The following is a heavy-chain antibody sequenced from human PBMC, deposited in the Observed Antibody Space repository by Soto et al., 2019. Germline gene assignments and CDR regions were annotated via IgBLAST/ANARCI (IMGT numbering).Heavy chain of an antibody. D-gene: IGHD2-15*01. J-gene: IGHJ4*02. V-gene: IGHV3-23*01. CDR2: ISGNGGRT. CDR3: ARRGYCTSGSCYRAFDY. CDR1: GFTFSSYS. Sequence: GGSLRLSCAASGFTFSSYSMTWVRQAPGKGLEWVSIISGNGGRTYYADSVRVRFTISRDNSKNTLYLQMNSLRDEDTAVYYCARRGYCTSGSCYRAFDYWGQGTLVTVSS.